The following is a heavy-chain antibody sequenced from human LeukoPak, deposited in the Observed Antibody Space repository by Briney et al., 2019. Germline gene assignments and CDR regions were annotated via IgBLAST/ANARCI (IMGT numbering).Heavy chain of an antibody. D-gene: IGHD2-15*01. Sequence: PGSSLRLSCAASGFTFSNYGMHWVRQAPGKGLEWVAVISWNGIVQYYADSVKGRFTISRDNSKNTLYLQINSLRAEDTALYSCAKEITAKVATPLDYWGQGTQVTVSS. CDR2: ISWNGIVQ. CDR1: GFTFSNYG. J-gene: IGHJ4*02. CDR3: AKEITAKVATPLDY. V-gene: IGHV3-30*18.